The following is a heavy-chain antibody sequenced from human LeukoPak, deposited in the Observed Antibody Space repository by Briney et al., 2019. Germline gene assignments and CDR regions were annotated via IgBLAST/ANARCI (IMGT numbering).Heavy chain of an antibody. Sequence: GGSLRLSCAASGFTFSGYWMSWVRQAPGKGLEWVANIKKDGSEKYYVDSVKGRFTISRDNAKTSLYLQMNSLRAEDTAVYYCARYLSGIAGYTYGRGIDYWGQGTLVTVSS. CDR2: IKKDGSEK. D-gene: IGHD5-18*01. CDR3: ARYLSGIAGYTYGRGIDY. CDR1: GFTFSGYW. J-gene: IGHJ4*02. V-gene: IGHV3-7*01.